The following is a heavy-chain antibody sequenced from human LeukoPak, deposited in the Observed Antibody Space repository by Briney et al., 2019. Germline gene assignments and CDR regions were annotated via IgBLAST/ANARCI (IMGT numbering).Heavy chain of an antibody. Sequence: PSETLSLTCAVSGGSVSGHYWDWTRQPPGKGLEWIGSVYYSGITYYNPSLKSRVTISVDTSKNQFSLRLSSVTAADTAAYYCARQRGYHYDSTTNRFSDLWGQGTRVTVSS. CDR2: VYYSGIT. D-gene: IGHD3-22*01. V-gene: IGHV4-39*01. J-gene: IGHJ5*02. CDR3: ARQRGYHYDSTTNRFSDL. CDR1: GGSVSGHY.